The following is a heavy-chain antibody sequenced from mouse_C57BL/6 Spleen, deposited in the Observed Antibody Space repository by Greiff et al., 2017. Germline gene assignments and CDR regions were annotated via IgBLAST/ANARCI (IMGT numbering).Heavy chain of an antibody. Sequence: QVQLQQPGAELVRPRSSVKLSCKASGYTFTSYWMHWVKQRPIQGLEWIGNIDPSDSETHYNQKFKDKATLTVDKSSSTAYMQLSSLASEDSAGYYCARGVYGSSFDDWGQGTTLTVSS. CDR1: GYTFTSYW. CDR3: ARGVYGSSFDD. V-gene: IGHV1-52*01. CDR2: IDPSDSET. D-gene: IGHD1-1*01. J-gene: IGHJ2*01.